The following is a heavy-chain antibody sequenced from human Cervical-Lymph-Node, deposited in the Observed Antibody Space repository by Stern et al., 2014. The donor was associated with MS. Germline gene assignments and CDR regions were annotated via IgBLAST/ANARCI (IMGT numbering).Heavy chain of an antibody. J-gene: IGHJ3*02. CDR3: AKDLFVVVTAIHDAFDI. CDR1: GFTFRSYA. V-gene: IGHV3-23*04. Sequence: EVQLVESGGGLVQPGGSLRLSCAASGFTFRSYAMSWVRQAPGKGLEWVSAIGGSGGSTYYADSVKGRFTISRDNSKNPLYLQMNSLRAEDTAVYYCAKDLFVVVTAIHDAFDIWGQGTMVTVSS. D-gene: IGHD2-21*02. CDR2: IGGSGGST.